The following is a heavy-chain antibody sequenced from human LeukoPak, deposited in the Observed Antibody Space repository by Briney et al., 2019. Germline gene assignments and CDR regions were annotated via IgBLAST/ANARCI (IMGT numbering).Heavy chain of an antibody. CDR3: ARVEYSSGRGDH. D-gene: IGHD3-22*01. V-gene: IGHV1-18*01. CDR2: ISTYSGDT. CDR1: NYSFINYG. J-gene: IGHJ4*02. Sequence: GASAKVSCKAGNYSFINYGLTWVRQAPGQGLVWMGWISTYSGDTNYAQNFQGRVTLTRDTSTSTAYMDLNNLTPDDTAVYYCARVEYSSGRGDHWGQGTLVTVSS.